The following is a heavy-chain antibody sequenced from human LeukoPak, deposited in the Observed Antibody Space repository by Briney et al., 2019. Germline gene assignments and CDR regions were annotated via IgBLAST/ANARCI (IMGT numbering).Heavy chain of an antibody. Sequence: GSLRLSCAASGFTSTTYWMMWVRQAPGKGLEWVAKIKQDGSEEYYVDSVRGRFTISRDNAKNSVYLQMNSLRAEDTAVYYCATRNNGCPYHWGQGTLVTVSS. CDR1: GFTSTTYW. CDR3: ATRNNGCPYH. D-gene: IGHD5-24*01. J-gene: IGHJ4*02. V-gene: IGHV3-7*01. CDR2: IKQDGSEE.